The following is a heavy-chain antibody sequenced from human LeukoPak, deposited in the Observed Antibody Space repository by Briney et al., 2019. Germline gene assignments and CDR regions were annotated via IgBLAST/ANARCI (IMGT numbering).Heavy chain of an antibody. V-gene: IGHV4-39*07. Sequence: PSETLSLTCTVSGGSISSSSYYWGWLRQPPGTGLEWIGSIYYSGSTYYNPSLKSRVTISVDTSKNQFSLKLSSVTAADTAVYYCARRRYSGSYRRSPFDIWGQGTMVTVSS. CDR3: ARRRYSGSYRRSPFDI. J-gene: IGHJ3*02. D-gene: IGHD1-26*01. CDR1: GGSISSSSYY. CDR2: IYYSGST.